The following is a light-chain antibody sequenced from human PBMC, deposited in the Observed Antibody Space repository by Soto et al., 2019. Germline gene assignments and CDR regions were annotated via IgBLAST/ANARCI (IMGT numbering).Light chain of an antibody. CDR1: QYINTR. J-gene: IGKJ5*01. Sequence: EIVLTQSPATLSSFPGDRVTLSCRASQYINTRLAWYQHRPGQAPRLLIYDASNRATGIPARFSGSGSGTDFTLTISSLEPEDFAVYYCQQRSNWPPTFGQGTRLEIK. V-gene: IGKV3-11*01. CDR3: QQRSNWPPT. CDR2: DAS.